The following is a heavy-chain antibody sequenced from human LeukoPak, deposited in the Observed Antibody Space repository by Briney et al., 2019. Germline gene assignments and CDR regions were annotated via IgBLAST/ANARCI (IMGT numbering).Heavy chain of an antibody. V-gene: IGHV1-2*02. Sequence: ASVKVSWKASGYTFTAYSIHWVRQAPGEGLEWMGWINPNRDVADYDQKFQGRVTTTWDTSIRTAYMEVSRLRSDDTAVYYCATDPGYNAYDVSGLFDPWGEGTLVTVSS. CDR1: GYTFTAYS. CDR3: ATDPGYNAYDVSGLFDP. CDR2: INPNRDVA. J-gene: IGHJ5*02. D-gene: IGHD5-12*01.